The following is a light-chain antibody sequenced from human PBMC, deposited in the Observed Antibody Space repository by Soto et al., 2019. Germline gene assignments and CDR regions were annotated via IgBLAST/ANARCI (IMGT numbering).Light chain of an antibody. J-gene: IGKJ1*01. Sequence: EIVLTQSPGTLSLSPGERATLSCRASQSVSSSYLAWYQQKPGQAPRLLIYGASSRATGIPDRFSGSGSGTAFTLTTSRLEPDDFAVYYCQQYGSSPWTFGQGTKVEIK. CDR3: QQYGSSPWT. CDR1: QSVSSSY. V-gene: IGKV3-20*01. CDR2: GAS.